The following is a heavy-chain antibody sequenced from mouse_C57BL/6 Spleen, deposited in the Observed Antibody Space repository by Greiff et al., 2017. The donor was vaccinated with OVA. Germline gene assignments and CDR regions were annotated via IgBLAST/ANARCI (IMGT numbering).Heavy chain of an antibody. Sequence: EVKLVESGGGLVKPGGSLKLSCAASGFTFSDYGMHWVRQAPEKGLEWVAYISSGSSNIYYADTVKGRFTISRDNATNTLFLQMTSLRSEDTAMYYCAREYDYDEDYWGQGTSVTVSS. J-gene: IGHJ4*01. D-gene: IGHD2-4*01. CDR1: GFTFSDYG. V-gene: IGHV5-17*01. CDR2: ISSGSSNI. CDR3: AREYDYDEDY.